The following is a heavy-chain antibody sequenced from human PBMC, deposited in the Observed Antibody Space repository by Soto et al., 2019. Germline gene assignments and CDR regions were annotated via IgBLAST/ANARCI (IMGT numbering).Heavy chain of an antibody. CDR2: IYNGGIP. V-gene: IGHV4-4*07. J-gene: IGHJ4*02. CDR3: ASQDYDKSVYYLGY. Sequence: PSETLSLTCTVCGGCVSSQYWSWIRQPAGKGLEWIGRIYNGGIPLIHPSLESRVALSLDTSKNQFSLTLSSVTAADTATYYCASQDYDKSVYYLGYWGRGTLVIVSS. CDR1: GGCVSSQY. D-gene: IGHD3-22*01.